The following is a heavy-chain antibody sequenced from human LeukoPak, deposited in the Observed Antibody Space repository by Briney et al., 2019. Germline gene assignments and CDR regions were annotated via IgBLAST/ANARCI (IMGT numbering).Heavy chain of an antibody. CDR3: ATPGPYCSGGSCWDY. V-gene: IGHV4-61*02. Sequence: SETLSLTCTVSGGSISSSNYYWNWIRQPAGKGLEWIGRIYTSGSTNYNPSLKSRVTISVDTSKNQFSLKLNSVTAADTAVYYCATPGPYCSGGSCWDYWGQGTLVTVSS. J-gene: IGHJ4*02. D-gene: IGHD2-15*01. CDR1: GGSISSSNYY. CDR2: IYTSGST.